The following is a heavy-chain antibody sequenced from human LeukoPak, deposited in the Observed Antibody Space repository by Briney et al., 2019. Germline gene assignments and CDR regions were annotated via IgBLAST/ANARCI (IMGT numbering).Heavy chain of an antibody. CDR2: IKSKTDGGTT. Sequence: PGGSLRLSCAASGFTFSNAWMSWVRQAPGKGLEWVGRIKSKTDGGTTDYAAPVKGRFTISRDDSKNTLYLQMNSLKTEDTAVYYCTTAHSGYCSSTSCYGSWTEFDYWGLGTLVTVSS. J-gene: IGHJ4*02. V-gene: IGHV3-15*01. CDR3: TTAHSGYCSSTSCYGSWTEFDY. CDR1: GFTFSNAW. D-gene: IGHD2-2*01.